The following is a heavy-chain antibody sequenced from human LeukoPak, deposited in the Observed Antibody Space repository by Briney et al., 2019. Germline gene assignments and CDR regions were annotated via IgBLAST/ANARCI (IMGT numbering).Heavy chain of an antibody. CDR2: INWNGGST. Sequence: PGGSLRLSCAASGSTFDDYGMSWVRRVPGKGLEWVSGINWNGGSTGYADSVKGRFTISRDNAKNSLYLQMNSLRAEDTALYYCASSWGGSYYLGFDYWGQGTLVTVPS. CDR1: GSTFDDYG. D-gene: IGHD3-10*01. CDR3: ASSWGGSYYLGFDY. V-gene: IGHV3-20*04. J-gene: IGHJ4*02.